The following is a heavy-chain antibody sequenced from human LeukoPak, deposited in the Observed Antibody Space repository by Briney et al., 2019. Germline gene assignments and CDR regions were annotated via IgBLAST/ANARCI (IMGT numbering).Heavy chain of an antibody. D-gene: IGHD4-11*01. V-gene: IGHV4-39*01. CDR2: IYYSGST. Sequence: PSETLSLTCTVSGGSISSSSYYWGWIRQPPGKGLEWIGSIYYSGSTYYNPSLKSRVTISVDTSKNQFSLKLSSVTAADTAVYYCARRAPLALPDYSNWFDPWGQGTLVTVSS. J-gene: IGHJ5*02. CDR1: GGSISSSSYY. CDR3: ARRAPLALPDYSNWFDP.